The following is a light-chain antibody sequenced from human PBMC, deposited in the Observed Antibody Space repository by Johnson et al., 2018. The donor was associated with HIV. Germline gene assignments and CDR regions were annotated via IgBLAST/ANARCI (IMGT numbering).Light chain of an antibody. CDR1: SSNIGNNY. J-gene: IGLJ1*01. V-gene: IGLV1-51*01. CDR3: GTWDSGLSAHYV. Sequence: QSVLTQPPSVSVAPGQKVTISCSGSSSNIGNNYVSWYQQLPGTAPKLLIHDNNKRPSGIPDRFSDSKSGTSATLGITGLQTGDEADYYCGTWDSGLSAHYVFGTGTSVTVL. CDR2: DNN.